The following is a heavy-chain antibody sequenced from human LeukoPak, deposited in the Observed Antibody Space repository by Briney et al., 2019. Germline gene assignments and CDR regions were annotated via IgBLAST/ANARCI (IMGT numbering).Heavy chain of an antibody. CDR3: AKKFRTAGSHSFDS. J-gene: IGHJ4*02. CDR1: GFTFSSYG. CDR2: IRYDGSNK. V-gene: IGHV3-30*02. D-gene: IGHD3-10*01. Sequence: GGSLRLSCAASGFTFSSYGMHWVRQAPGKGLEWVAFIRYDGSNKYYADSVKGRFTISRDNSKNTLYLQMNSLRAEDTAVYYCAKKFRTAGSHSFDSWGQGILVTVSP.